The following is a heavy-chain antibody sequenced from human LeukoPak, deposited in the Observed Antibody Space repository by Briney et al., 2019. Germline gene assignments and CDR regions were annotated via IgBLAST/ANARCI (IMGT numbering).Heavy chain of an antibody. CDR2: ISRASESI. CDR3: AELGITMIGGV. J-gene: IGHJ6*04. V-gene: IGHV3-21*01. D-gene: IGHD3-10*02. CDR1: GFTFNAYS. Sequence: GGSLRLSCAASGFTFNAYSMGWVRQAPGKGLEWVSIISRASESIFYADSVKGRFTISRDNAKNSLYLQMNSLRAEDTAVYYCAELGITMIGGVWGKGTTVTISS.